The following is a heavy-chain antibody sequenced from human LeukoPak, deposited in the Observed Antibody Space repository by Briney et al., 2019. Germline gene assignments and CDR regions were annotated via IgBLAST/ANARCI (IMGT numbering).Heavy chain of an antibody. V-gene: IGHV1-18*01. CDR3: ARASARTYYDFWSGQEGYFDY. CDR2: ISAYNGNT. J-gene: IGHJ4*02. D-gene: IGHD3-3*01. Sequence: ASVKVSCKASGYTFTSYGISWVRQAPGQGLEWMGWISAYNGNTNYAQKLQGRVTMTTDTSTSTAYMELRSLRSDDTAVYYCARASARTYYDFWSGQEGYFDYWGQGTLVTVSS. CDR1: GYTFTSYG.